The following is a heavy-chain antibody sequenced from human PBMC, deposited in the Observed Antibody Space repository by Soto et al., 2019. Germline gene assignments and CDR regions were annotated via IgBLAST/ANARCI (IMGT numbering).Heavy chain of an antibody. V-gene: IGHV5-51*01. J-gene: IGHJ5*02. CDR1: GYSFTSHW. D-gene: IGHD6-6*01. CDR3: ARSWGSSSWFDP. CDR2: IHPSDSDT. Sequence: GESPKIYCKGSGYSFTSHWIGWVRQMPGKGLEWMGTIHPSDSDTRYSPSFQGQVAISADKSISTAYLQWSSLKASDTAMYYCARSWGSSSWFDPWGQGTLVTVSS.